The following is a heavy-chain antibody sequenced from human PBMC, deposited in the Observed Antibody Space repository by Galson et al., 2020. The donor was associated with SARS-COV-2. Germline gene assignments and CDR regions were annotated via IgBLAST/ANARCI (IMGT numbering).Heavy chain of an antibody. V-gene: IGHV1-2*02. CDR2: ISPNSGDT. D-gene: IGHD5-12*01. J-gene: IGHJ4*02. CDR1: GYTFTAYY. Sequence: ASVKVSCKASGYTFTAYYIHWVRQAPGQGLEWMGWISPNSGDTNLAQKFQGRVTMTRDTSINTAYMEVTRLRSDDTAVYYCARLDILDYWGQGTLVTIPP. CDR3: ARLDILDY.